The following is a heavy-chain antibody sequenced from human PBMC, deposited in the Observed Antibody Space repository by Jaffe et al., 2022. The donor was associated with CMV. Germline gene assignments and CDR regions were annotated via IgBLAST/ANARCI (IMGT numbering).Heavy chain of an antibody. CDR2: ISDSGGRT. J-gene: IGHJ1*01. CDR3: AKVGSREFQH. D-gene: IGHD6-13*01. CDR1: GFTFSSYA. Sequence: EVQLLESGGGLVQPGGSLRLSCAASGFTFSSYAMSWVRQAPGKGLEWVSVISDSGGRTYYADSVKGRFTMSRDNSKNTLDLQMNSLRAEDTAVYYCAKVGSREFQHWGQGTLVTVSS. V-gene: IGHV3-23*01.